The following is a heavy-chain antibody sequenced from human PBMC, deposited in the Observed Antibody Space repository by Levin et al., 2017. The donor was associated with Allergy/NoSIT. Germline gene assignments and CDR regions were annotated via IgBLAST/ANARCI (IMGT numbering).Heavy chain of an antibody. CDR1: GGSFSGYY. D-gene: IGHD5-18*01. CDR2: INHSGST. Sequence: SQTLSLTCAVYGGSFSGYYWSWIRQPPGKGLEWIGEINHSGSTNYNPSLKSRVTISVDTSKNQFSLKLSSVTAADTAVYYCARGGYSYGFYYYGMDVWGQGTTVTVSS. CDR3: ARGGYSYGFYYYGMDV. J-gene: IGHJ6*02. V-gene: IGHV4-34*01.